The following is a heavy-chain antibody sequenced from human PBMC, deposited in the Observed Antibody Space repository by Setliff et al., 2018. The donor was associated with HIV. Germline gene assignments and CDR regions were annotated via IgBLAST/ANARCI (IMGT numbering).Heavy chain of an antibody. CDR1: RFTFSDYY. D-gene: IGHD3-10*01. Sequence: KSGGSLRLSCAASRFTFSDYYMTWIRQAPGKGLEWISYISGSGTTKYYAESVKGRFTISRDNAKDSLYLQMNTLRAEDTAVYYCARLTLLRGLTITYMDVWGRGTTVTVSS. CDR3: ARLTLLRGLTITYMDV. CDR2: ISGSGTTK. V-gene: IGHV3-11*04. J-gene: IGHJ6*03.